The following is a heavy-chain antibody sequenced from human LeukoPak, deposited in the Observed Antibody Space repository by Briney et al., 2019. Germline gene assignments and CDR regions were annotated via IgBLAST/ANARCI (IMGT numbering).Heavy chain of an antibody. CDR2: IYTSGST. D-gene: IGHD5-18*01. CDR3: ARGYTAMVTSYYYYCYGMDV. V-gene: IGHV4-61*02. CDR1: GGSISSGSYY. J-gene: IGHJ6*02. Sequence: PSQTLSLTCTVPGGSISSGSYYWSWIRQPAGKGLEWIGRIYTSGSTNYNPSLKSRVTISVDTSKNQFSLKLSSVTAADTAVYYCARGYTAMVTSYYYYCYGMDVWGQGTTVTVSS.